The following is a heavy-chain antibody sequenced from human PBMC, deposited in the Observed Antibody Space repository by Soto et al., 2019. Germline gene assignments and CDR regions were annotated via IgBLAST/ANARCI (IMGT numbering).Heavy chain of an antibody. Sequence: GASVKVSCKASGYTFTSYGISWVRQAPGQGLEWMGWISAYNGNTNYAQKLQGRVTMTTDTSTSTAYMELRSLRSDDTAVYYCARDGPATVAEYWYFDLWGRGTLVTVSS. D-gene: IGHD6-19*01. J-gene: IGHJ2*01. CDR3: ARDGPATVAEYWYFDL. CDR1: GYTFTSYG. V-gene: IGHV1-18*01. CDR2: ISAYNGNT.